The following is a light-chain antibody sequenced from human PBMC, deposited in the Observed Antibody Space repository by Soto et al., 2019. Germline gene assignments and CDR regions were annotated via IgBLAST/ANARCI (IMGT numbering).Light chain of an antibody. Sequence: EIVLTQSPGTLSLSPGERDTLSCRASQSVSSSYLAWYQQKTGQAPRLLIYGASSRATGIPDRFSGSGYGTDFNLTISRLETEDFAVYYCQQYGSSPPTFGQGTKVDIK. V-gene: IGKV3-20*01. J-gene: IGKJ1*01. CDR1: QSVSSSY. CDR3: QQYGSSPPT. CDR2: GAS.